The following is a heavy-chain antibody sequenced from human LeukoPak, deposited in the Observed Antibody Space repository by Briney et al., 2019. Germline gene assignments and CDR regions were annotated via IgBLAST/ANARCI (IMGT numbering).Heavy chain of an antibody. CDR2: IYYSGST. CDR1: GGSISSYY. V-gene: IGHV4-59*12. J-gene: IGHJ4*02. Sequence: SETLSLTCTVSGGSISSYYWSWIRQPPGKGLEWIGYIYYSGSTNYNPSLKSRVTISVDTSKNQFSLKLSSVTAADTAVYYCASTDSSGYYYGYWGQGTLVTVSS. CDR3: ASTDSSGYYYGY. D-gene: IGHD3-22*01.